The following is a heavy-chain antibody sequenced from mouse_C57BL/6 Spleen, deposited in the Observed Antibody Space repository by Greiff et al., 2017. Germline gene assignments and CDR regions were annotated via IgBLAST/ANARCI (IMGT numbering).Heavy chain of an antibody. CDR1: GYAFSSYW. D-gene: IGHD2-4*01. CDR2: IYPGDGDT. J-gene: IGHJ2*01. V-gene: IGHV1-80*01. Sequence: QVQLQQSGAELVKPGASVKISCKASGYAFSSYWMNWVKQRPGKGIEWIGQIYPGDGDTNYNGKFKGKATLTADKSSSTAYMQISSLTSEDSAVYFCARLGDYNFYYWGQGTTLTVSS. CDR3: ARLGDYNFYY.